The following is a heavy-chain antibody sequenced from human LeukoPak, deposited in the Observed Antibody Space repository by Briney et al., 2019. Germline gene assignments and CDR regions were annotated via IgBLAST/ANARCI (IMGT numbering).Heavy chain of an antibody. CDR3: VRDEYYEVAY. CDR2: ISSSNGNT. J-gene: IGHJ4*02. D-gene: IGHD3-22*01. CDR1: GYAFTTYG. Sequence: ASVKVTCRASGYAFTTYGFSWVRQAPGQGLEWMGWISSSNGNTNYAQDFLGRLTMTTDTSTTTAYMELRSLRSDDTAVYYCVRDEYYEVAYWGQGTLLTVSP. V-gene: IGHV1-18*01.